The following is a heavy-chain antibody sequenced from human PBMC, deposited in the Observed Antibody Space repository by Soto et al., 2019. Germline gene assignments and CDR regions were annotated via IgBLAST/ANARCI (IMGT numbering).Heavy chain of an antibody. D-gene: IGHD6-25*01. Sequence: HPGGSLRLSCAACGLPVGNYWMTWVGQAPGKGLEWVANIKGDGSAKSYLDSVRGRFTVSRDNAENSLFLQMNILRAEDTALYYCARDVSPGSSGYSLDAFDIWRQGTMVTVSS. CDR1: GLPVGNYW. CDR2: IKGDGSAK. V-gene: IGHV3-7*05. J-gene: IGHJ3*02. CDR3: ARDVSPGSSGYSLDAFDI.